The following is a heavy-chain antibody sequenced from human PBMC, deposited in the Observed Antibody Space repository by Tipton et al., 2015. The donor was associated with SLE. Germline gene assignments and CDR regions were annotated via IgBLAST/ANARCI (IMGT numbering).Heavy chain of an antibody. V-gene: IGHV4-59*11. J-gene: IGHJ5*02. CDR3: ARGRKHSA. CDR2: IYYTGST. CDR1: DGSISNHY. Sequence: TLSLTCTVSDGSISNHYWRWSRQPPGKALEWIGHIYYTGSTDYNPSLRSRVSISLDASKNEFSLNLTSVTAADTAVYYCARGRKHSAWGQGTLVIVSS. D-gene: IGHD3-3*02.